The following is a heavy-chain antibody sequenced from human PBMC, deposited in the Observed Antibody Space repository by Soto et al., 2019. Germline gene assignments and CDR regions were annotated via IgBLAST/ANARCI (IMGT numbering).Heavy chain of an antibody. CDR3: SKGLWTVGQCSGGTCYDGMDV. V-gene: IGHV1-2*02. Sequence: ASVKVSCKASGYTFTGFWIHWVRQAPGQGLEWMGWINPKSGVTNYAQKFQGRVTMTRDTSLSTVYMELSRLQSDDTAVYYRSKGLWTVGQCSGGTCYDGMDVWGQGTTVTVSS. CDR2: INPKSGVT. CDR1: GYTFTGFW. J-gene: IGHJ6*02. D-gene: IGHD2-15*01.